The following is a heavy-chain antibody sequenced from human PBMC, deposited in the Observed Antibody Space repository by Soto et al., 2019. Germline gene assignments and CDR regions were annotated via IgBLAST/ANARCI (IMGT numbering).Heavy chain of an antibody. CDR1: GGIFTNNA. D-gene: IGHD5-18*01. V-gene: IGHV1-69*01. CDR3: ETGGHNDGYNFYHGMDV. J-gene: IGHJ6*02. Sequence: QVQVVQSGAEVKKPGSSVKVSCKVSGGIFTNNAISWVRQAPGQGLEWLGGVIPLFDTAYYAQIFRGRRRISSDGATTTADMELSGLTSADTAVYFCETGGHNDGYNFYHGMDVWGQGTKVTVS. CDR2: VIPLFDTA.